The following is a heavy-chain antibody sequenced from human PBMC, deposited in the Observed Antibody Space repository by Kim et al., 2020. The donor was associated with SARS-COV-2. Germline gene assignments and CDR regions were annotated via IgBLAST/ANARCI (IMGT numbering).Heavy chain of an antibody. D-gene: IGHD6-19*01. J-gene: IGHJ4*02. CDR3: AGDHVVAGLYLES. Sequence: YADCVKGGLTISRDNARNSLCLRMNSVRAEDAAVYYCAGDHVVAGLYLESWGQGILVTVSA. V-gene: IGHV3-11*04.